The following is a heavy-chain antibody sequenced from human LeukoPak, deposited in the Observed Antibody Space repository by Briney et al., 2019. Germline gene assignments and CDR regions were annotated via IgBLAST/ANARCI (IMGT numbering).Heavy chain of an antibody. CDR3: ARASSGRSFDY. V-gene: IGHV4-59*02. J-gene: IGHJ4*02. CDR2: IYDSGNI. D-gene: IGHD6-19*01. Sequence: GSLRLSCAASGFTVSSNYMSWVRQAPGKGLEWIGYIYDSGNINYNPSLKSRVTISGDTSKNQLSLKVTSVTAADTAVYYCARASSGRSFDYWGQGTLVTVSS. CDR1: GFTVSSNY.